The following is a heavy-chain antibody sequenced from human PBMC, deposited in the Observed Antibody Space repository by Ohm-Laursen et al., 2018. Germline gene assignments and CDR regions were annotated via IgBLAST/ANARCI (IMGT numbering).Heavy chain of an antibody. CDR2: ISPYSGQT. CDR3: ARGDTYGFDY. J-gene: IGHJ4*02. V-gene: IGHV1-18*01. Sequence: ASVKVSCKTSGYTFDSFGITWVRQAPGQGLEWMGWISPYSGQTKYALKLQGRVTMTTDTSTSTAYMDVRGLRSDDTAVYYCARGDTYGFDYWGQGTLVTVSS. CDR1: GYTFDSFG. D-gene: IGHD3-10*01.